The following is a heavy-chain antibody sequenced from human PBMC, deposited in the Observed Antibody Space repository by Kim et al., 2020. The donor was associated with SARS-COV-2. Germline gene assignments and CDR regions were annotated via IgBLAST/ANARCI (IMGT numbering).Heavy chain of an antibody. D-gene: IGHD2-2*01. J-gene: IGHJ6*02. Sequence: GGSLRLSCAASGFRFHEYAMHWVRQAPGKGLEWVSLISADGDNTYYADSVKGRFTISRDHSKNSLYLQMNSLRTEDTALYFCAKDVCSSTSCPYNYYNGMDVWGQGTTVIVSS. V-gene: IGHV3-43*02. CDR2: ISADGDNT. CDR3: AKDVCSSTSCPYNYYNGMDV. CDR1: GFRFHEYA.